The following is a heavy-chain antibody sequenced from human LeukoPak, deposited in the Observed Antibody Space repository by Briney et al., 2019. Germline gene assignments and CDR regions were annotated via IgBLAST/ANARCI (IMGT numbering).Heavy chain of an antibody. CDR3: AKMGASSNWFDS. Sequence: TGGSLRLSCAASGFTFSTYAMSWARQAPGKGLEWVSFISGSGETPYYVDSVKGRFTISRDNSKNTVFLQMNSLRAEDTAVYYCAKMGASSNWFDSWGQGTLVAVSS. CDR1: GFTFSTYA. J-gene: IGHJ5*01. CDR2: ISGSGETP. D-gene: IGHD3-16*01. V-gene: IGHV3-23*01.